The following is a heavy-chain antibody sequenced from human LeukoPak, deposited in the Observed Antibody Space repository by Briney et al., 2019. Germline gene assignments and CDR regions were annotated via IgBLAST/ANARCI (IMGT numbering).Heavy chain of an antibody. CDR2: IIPILGIA. CDR1: GATFSTYT. Sequence: GASVKVSCKASGATFSTYTISWVRQAPGQGLEWMGRIIPILGIANYAQKLTGRVTITADKSTSTAYMELSSLRSEDTAVYYCARDDIAQGYCSVVSCQRSQDVWGQGTTVTVSS. D-gene: IGHD2-15*01. J-gene: IGHJ6*02. V-gene: IGHV1-69*04. CDR3: ARDDIAQGYCSVVSCQRSQDV.